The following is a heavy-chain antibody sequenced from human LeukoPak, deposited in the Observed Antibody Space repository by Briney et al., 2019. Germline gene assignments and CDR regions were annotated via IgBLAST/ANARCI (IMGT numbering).Heavy chain of an antibody. CDR1: GFTFSNYA. Sequence: GGSLRLSCAASGFTFSNYAMSWVRQAPGKGLEWVSVISGLGGSTYYADSVKGRFTISRDNSKNTLYLQMNSLSAEDTAVYYCAKDASSGGPDYFDYWGQGTLVTVSS. CDR2: ISGLGGST. V-gene: IGHV3-23*01. D-gene: IGHD6-19*01. J-gene: IGHJ4*02. CDR3: AKDASSGGPDYFDY.